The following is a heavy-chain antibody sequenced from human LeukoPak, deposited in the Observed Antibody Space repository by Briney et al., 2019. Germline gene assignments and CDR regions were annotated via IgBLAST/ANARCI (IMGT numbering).Heavy chain of an antibody. CDR1: GFTFSSYG. V-gene: IGHV3-30*02. CDR3: AKDRRIYCSSTSCYTGDY. J-gene: IGHJ4*02. CDR2: IRYDGSNK. D-gene: IGHD2-2*02. Sequence: GGSLRLSRAASGFTFSSYGMHWVRQAPGKGLEWVAFIRYDGSNKYYADSVKGRFTISRDNSKNTLYLQMNSLRAEDTAVYYCAKDRRIYCSSTSCYTGDYWGQGTLVTVSS.